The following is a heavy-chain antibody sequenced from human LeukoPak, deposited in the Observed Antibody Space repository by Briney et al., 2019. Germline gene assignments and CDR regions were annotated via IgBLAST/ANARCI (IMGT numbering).Heavy chain of an antibody. V-gene: IGHV4-59*11. D-gene: IGHD2-2*02. J-gene: IGHJ5*02. Sequence: PSETLSLTCTVSGGSISSHYWSWIRQPPGKGLEWIGYIYYSRSTNYNPSLKSRVPISVKTPKNQFSLKRSPVTAGDTAVYYCARVWGSTSCYTQNWFDPWGQGTLVTVSS. CDR3: ARVWGSTSCYTQNWFDP. CDR2: IYYSRST. CDR1: GGSISSHY.